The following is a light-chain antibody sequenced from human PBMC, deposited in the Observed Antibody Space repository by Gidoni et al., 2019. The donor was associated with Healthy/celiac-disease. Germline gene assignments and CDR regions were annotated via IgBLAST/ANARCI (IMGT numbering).Light chain of an antibody. Sequence: QSVLTQPPSVSGAPGQRVTISCTGSSSNIVAGYDVHWYQQLPGTAPKLLIDGNRNRPSGVPDRFSGSKSGTSASLAITGLQAEDEADYYCQSYDSSLSGFYVFGTGTKVTVL. V-gene: IGLV1-40*01. J-gene: IGLJ1*01. CDR2: GNR. CDR3: QSYDSSLSGFYV. CDR1: SSNIVAGYD.